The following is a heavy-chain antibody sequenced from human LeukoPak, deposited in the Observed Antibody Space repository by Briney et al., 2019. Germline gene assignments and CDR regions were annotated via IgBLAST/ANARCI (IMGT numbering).Heavy chain of an antibody. Sequence: GASVKVSCKASGYTFKNYDINWVRQAPGQELEWMAWMNPNNDNAGSAQKFQGRVTMTRDTSINTAYMELSSLRSDDTGVYYCARAAAGGDDPFDVWGQGSLIIVSS. CDR2: MNPNNDNA. CDR3: ARAAAGGDDPFDV. CDR1: GYTFKNYD. J-gene: IGHJ3*01. V-gene: IGHV1-8*01. D-gene: IGHD6-25*01.